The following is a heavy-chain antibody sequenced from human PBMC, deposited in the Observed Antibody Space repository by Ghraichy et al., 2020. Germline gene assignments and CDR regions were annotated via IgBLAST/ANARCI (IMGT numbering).Heavy chain of an antibody. CDR2: ISSSGSTI. V-gene: IGHV3-48*03. Sequence: GGSLRLSCAASGFTFSSYEMNWVRQAPGKGLELVSYISSSGSTIYYADSVKGRFTISRDNAKNSLYLQMNSLRAEDTAVYYCARDISKLFGYDMDFWGQGTTVTVSS. CDR1: GFTFSSYE. CDR3: ARDISKLFGYDMDF. D-gene: IGHD2-21*01. J-gene: IGHJ6*02.